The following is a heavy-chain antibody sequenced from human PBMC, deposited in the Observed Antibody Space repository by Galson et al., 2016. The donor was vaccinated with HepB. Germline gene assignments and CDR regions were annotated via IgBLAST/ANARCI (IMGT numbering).Heavy chain of an antibody. J-gene: IGHJ6*02. CDR3: ARRSGVAATDYYYYTLDV. CDR2: IDPSDSYT. CDR1: GYSFTSYW. D-gene: IGHD2-15*01. V-gene: IGHV5-10-1*01. Sequence: QSGAEVKKPGESLRISCKGSGYSFTSYWITWVRQMPGKGLEWMGTIDPSDSYTNYSPSFKGHVTIPADKSISTAYLQWSSLKASDTAMYYCARRSGVAATDYYYYTLDVWGQGTTVTVSS.